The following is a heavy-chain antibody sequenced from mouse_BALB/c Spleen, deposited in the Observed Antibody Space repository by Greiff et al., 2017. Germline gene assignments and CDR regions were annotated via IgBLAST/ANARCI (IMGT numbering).Heavy chain of an antibody. J-gene: IGHJ4*01. Sequence: ESGPGLVKPSQSLSLTCSVTGYSITSGYYWNWIRQFPGNKLEWMGYISYDGSNNYNPSLKNRISITRDTSKNQFFLKLNSVTTEDTATYYCARELRYAMDYWGQGTSVTVSS. CDR3: ARELRYAMDY. V-gene: IGHV3-6*02. CDR1: GYSITSGYY. CDR2: ISYDGSN. D-gene: IGHD2-12*01.